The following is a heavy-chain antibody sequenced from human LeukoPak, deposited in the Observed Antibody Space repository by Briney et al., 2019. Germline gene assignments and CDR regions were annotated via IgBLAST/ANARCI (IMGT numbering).Heavy chain of an antibody. Sequence: GGSLRLSCAASGFTFSSYTIHWVRQAPGKGLEWVAVISYDGTNKYYADSVKGRFTISRDNSKNTLYLQMNSLRAEDTAVYYCAKGSLIGSSWYVWNYWGQGTLVTVSS. CDR3: AKGSLIGSSWYVWNY. J-gene: IGHJ4*02. D-gene: IGHD6-13*01. V-gene: IGHV3-30-3*01. CDR1: GFTFSSYT. CDR2: ISYDGTNK.